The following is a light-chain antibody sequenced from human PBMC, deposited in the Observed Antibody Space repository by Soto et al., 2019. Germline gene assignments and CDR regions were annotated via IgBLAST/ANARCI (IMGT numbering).Light chain of an antibody. CDR1: SSNIGSNY. V-gene: IGLV1-47*02. J-gene: IGLJ3*02. Sequence: QSVLTQPPSASGTPGQRVIISCSGRSSNIGSNYVYWFQHLPGTAPKLLIYANDQRPSGVPDRFSGAKSGTSASLAISGLRSEDDAAYYCAAWDDSLGGSWVFGGGTKLTVL. CDR3: AAWDDSLGGSWV. CDR2: AND.